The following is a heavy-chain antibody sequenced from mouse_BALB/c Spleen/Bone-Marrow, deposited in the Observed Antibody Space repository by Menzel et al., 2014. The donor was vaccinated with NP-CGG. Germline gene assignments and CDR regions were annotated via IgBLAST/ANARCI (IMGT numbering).Heavy chain of an antibody. Sequence: EVQRVESGPGLVKPSQSLSLTCTVTGYSITSDNAWNWIRQFPGNKLEWMGYISYSGSTSYNPSLKSRISITRDTSKNQFFLQLNSVTTEDTATYYCARGGARATGWFAYWGQGTLVTVSA. CDR2: ISYSGST. CDR3: ARGGARATGWFAY. J-gene: IGHJ3*01. D-gene: IGHD3-1*01. V-gene: IGHV3-2*02. CDR1: GYSITSDNA.